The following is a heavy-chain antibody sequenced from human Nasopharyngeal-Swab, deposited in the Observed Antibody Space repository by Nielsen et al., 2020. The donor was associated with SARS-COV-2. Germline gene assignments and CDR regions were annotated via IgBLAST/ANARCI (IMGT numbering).Heavy chain of an antibody. CDR1: GFTFSSYG. J-gene: IGHJ4*02. CDR2: ISGSGGST. D-gene: IGHD3-3*01. CDR3: AKKGFVAGVH. Sequence: GESLKISCAASGFTFSSYGMSWVRQGPGKGLAWVSSISGSGGSTYDADSVKGRLTISVGNSKNTRYLQVNNLRAEDTAVYSCAKKGFVAGVHWGQGTLVTVSS. V-gene: IGHV3-23*01.